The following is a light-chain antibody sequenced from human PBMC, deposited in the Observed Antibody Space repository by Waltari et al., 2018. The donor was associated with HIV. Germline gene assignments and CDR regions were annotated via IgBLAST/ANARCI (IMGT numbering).Light chain of an antibody. CDR1: SPNIGSNY. CDR2: RNN. CDR3: AAWDDSLSGRV. J-gene: IGLJ3*02. V-gene: IGLV1-47*01. Sequence: QSVLTQPPSASGTPGQRVTISCSGSSPNIGSNYVYWYQQRPGTAPKLLIYRNNRRPSGVPYRFAGSQSGTSASLATSGLRSEEGSDYYCAAWDDSLSGRVFGGGTKLTVL.